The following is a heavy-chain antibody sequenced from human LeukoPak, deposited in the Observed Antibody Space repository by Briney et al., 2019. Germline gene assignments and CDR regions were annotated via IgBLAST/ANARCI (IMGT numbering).Heavy chain of an antibody. CDR1: GFTFSSYS. CDR3: ARRYCSSTSCYTPNFDY. CDR2: ISSSSSTI. Sequence: GGALRLSCAASGFTFSSYSMNWVRQALGEGLEWVSYISSSSSTIYYADSVKGRFTISRDNAKNSLYLQMNSLRAEDTAVYYCARRYCSSTSCYTPNFDYWGQGTLVTVSS. D-gene: IGHD2-2*02. J-gene: IGHJ4*02. V-gene: IGHV3-48*01.